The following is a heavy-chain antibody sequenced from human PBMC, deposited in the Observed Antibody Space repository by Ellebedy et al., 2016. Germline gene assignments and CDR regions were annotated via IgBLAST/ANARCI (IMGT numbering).Heavy chain of an antibody. CDR3: ASKAGDSSSWYGVGSSEFDY. J-gene: IGHJ4*02. Sequence: GESLKISCAASGFTFSSYSMNWVRQAPGKGLEWVSSISSSSSYIYYADSVKGRFTISRDNAKNSLYLQMNSLRAEDTAVYYCASKAGDSSSWYGVGSSEFDYWGQGTLVTVSS. CDR1: GFTFSSYS. D-gene: IGHD6-13*01. CDR2: ISSSSSYI. V-gene: IGHV3-21*01.